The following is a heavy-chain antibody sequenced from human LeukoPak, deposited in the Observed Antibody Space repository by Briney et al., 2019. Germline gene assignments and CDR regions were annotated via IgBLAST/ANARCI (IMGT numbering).Heavy chain of an antibody. J-gene: IGHJ4*02. CDR1: GFTFSSYG. Sequence: GGSLRLSCAASGFTFSSYGMHWVRQAPGKGLEWVAVIWHDGSNKYYADSVKGRFTISRDNSKNTLYLQMHSLRAEDTAVYYCLTPAGWVNYWGQGTLVTVSS. V-gene: IGHV3-33*01. CDR2: IWHDGSNK. D-gene: IGHD1-14*01. CDR3: LTPAGWVNY.